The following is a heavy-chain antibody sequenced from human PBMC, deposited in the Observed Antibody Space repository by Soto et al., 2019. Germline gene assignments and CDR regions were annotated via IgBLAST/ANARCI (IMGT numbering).Heavy chain of an antibody. CDR3: VRSSVSAPFYFDF. J-gene: IGHJ4*02. V-gene: IGHV3-72*01. CDR2: IRRKVNSYTT. Sequence: GGSLRLSCAASGFIFSDHYMDWVRQAPGKGLEWVGRIRRKVNSYTTEYAASVKDRFTISRDDSKNSLYLQMNYLKTEDTAVYYCVRSSVSAPFYFDFWGQGTLVTVSS. CDR1: GFIFSDHY. D-gene: IGHD2-15*01.